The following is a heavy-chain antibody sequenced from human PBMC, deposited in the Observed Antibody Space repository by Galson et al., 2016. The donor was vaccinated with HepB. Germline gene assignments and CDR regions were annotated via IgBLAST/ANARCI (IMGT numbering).Heavy chain of an antibody. Sequence: SLRLSCAVSGLTFSGSAMHWVRQASGKGLEWVGHIRSNANNYATAYAASVKGRFTISSDDSKNTAYLQMNSLKTEDTAVYYCTRHLDPGYSSSWYFWFDPWGQGTLVTVSS. CDR2: IRSNANNYAT. CDR3: TRHLDPGYSSSWYFWFDP. CDR1: GLTFSGSA. V-gene: IGHV3-73*01. J-gene: IGHJ5*02. D-gene: IGHD6-13*01.